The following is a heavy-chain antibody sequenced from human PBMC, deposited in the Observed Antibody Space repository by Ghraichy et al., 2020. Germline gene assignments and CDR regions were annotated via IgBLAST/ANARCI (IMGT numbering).Heavy chain of an antibody. J-gene: IGHJ2*01. V-gene: IGHV1-69*13. CDR1: GGTFSSYA. CDR2: IIPIFGTA. D-gene: IGHD3-10*01. Sequence: SVKVSCKASGGTFSSYAISWVRQAPGQGLEWMGGIIPIFGTANYAQKFQGRVTITADESTSTAYMELSSLRSEDTAMYYCARDYYGSGSYYPNWYFDLWGRGTLVTVSS. CDR3: ARDYYGSGSYYPNWYFDL.